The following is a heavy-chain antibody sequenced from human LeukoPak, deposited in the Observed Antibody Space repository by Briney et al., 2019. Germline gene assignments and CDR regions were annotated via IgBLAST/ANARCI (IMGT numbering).Heavy chain of an antibody. J-gene: IGHJ4*02. Sequence: SETLSLTCTVSGGSISSSSYYWGWIRQPPGKGLEWIGSIYYSGSTYYNLSLKSRVTISVDTSKNQLSLKLSSVTAADTAVYYCAKLTTVVTPQDYWGQGTLVTVSS. CDR1: GGSISSSSYY. CDR2: IYYSGST. CDR3: AKLTTVVTPQDY. D-gene: IGHD4-23*01. V-gene: IGHV4-39*01.